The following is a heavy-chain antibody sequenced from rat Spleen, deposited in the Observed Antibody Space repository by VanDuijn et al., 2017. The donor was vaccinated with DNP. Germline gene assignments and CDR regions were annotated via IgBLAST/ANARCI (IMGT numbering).Heavy chain of an antibody. D-gene: IGHD1-7*01. J-gene: IGHJ2*01. V-gene: IGHV5-17*01. CDR1: GFTFSDYA. CDR2: ISYDGSRT. CDR3: TTGYYFDY. Sequence: EVQLVESGGGLVQPGRSLKLSCAVSGFTFSDYAMAWVRQAPEKGLEWVATISYDGSRTYYRDSVNGRFTVSRDNAKSTLYLQMDSLRSEDTATYYCTTGYYFDYWGQGVMVTVSS.